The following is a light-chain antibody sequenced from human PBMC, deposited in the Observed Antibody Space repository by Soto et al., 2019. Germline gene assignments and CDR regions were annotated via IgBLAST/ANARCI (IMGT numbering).Light chain of an antibody. Sequence: EIVVNLSPATLSSYPRERATLSCMASQSVSSYLAWYQQKPGQAPRLLIYDASNRATGIPARFSGSGSGTDFSLTISSLEPEDFAVYYCQQRSNWPLITFGQGTKVDIK. CDR3: QQRSNWPLIT. CDR2: DAS. V-gene: IGKV3-11*01. J-gene: IGKJ1*01. CDR1: QSVSSY.